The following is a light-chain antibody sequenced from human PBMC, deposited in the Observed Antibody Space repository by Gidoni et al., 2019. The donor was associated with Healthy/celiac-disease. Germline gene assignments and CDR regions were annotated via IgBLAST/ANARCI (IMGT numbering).Light chain of an antibody. CDR1: QSVSSSY. CDR3: QQYGSSPPRIT. J-gene: IGKJ5*01. Sequence: EIVLTQSPGTLSLSPGERATLSCRASQSVSSSYSAWYQQKPGQAPRLLIYGASSRATGIPDRFSGSGSGTDFTLTISRLEPEDFAVYYCQQYGSSPPRITFXXXTRLEIK. CDR2: GAS. V-gene: IGKV3-20*01.